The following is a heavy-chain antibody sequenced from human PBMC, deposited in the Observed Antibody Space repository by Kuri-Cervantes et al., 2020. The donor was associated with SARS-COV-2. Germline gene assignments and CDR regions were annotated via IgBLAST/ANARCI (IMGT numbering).Heavy chain of an antibody. CDR1: GFTFSSYG. D-gene: IGHD6-19*01. CDR2: IWYDGSNK. J-gene: IGHJ4*02. Sequence: GGSLRLSCAASGFTFSSYGMHWVRQAPGKGLEWVAVIWYDGSNKYYADSVKGRFTISRDNSKSTLYLQMNSLRAEDTAVYYCARDIAVAEVGVAYWGQGTLVTVSS. V-gene: IGHV3-33*01. CDR3: ARDIAVAEVGVAY.